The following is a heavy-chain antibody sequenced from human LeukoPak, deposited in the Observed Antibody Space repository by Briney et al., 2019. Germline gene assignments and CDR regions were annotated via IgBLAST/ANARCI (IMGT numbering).Heavy chain of an antibody. CDR1: GFTVSTYG. CDR2: ISYDGSNK. V-gene: IGHV3-30*18. J-gene: IGHJ6*04. CDR3: AKDPRKLVVPAAMPRLSYYGMDV. Sequence: GRSLRLSCAASGFTVSTYGMHWVRQAPGKGLEWVAVISYDGSNKYYADSVKGRFTISRDNSKNTLYLQMNSLRAEDTAVYYCAKDPRKLVVPAAMPRLSYYGMDVWGKGTTVTVSS. D-gene: IGHD2-2*01.